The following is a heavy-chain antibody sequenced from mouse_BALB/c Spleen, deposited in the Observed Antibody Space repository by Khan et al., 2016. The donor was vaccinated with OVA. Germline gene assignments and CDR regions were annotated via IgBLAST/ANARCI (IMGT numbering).Heavy chain of an antibody. CDR2: INPSTGYT. J-gene: IGHJ3*01. V-gene: IGHV1-7*01. CDR1: GYTFTSYW. CDR3: ANHGSSSAWLTY. Sequence: VQLQESGAELAKPGASVKMSCKASGYTFTSYWMHWVKQRPGQGLEWIGYINPSTGYTEYNQKFKDKATLTVDKSSSTAYMQLSSLTSEDSAVYYCANHGSSSAWLTYWGQGTLVTVSA. D-gene: IGHD1-1*01.